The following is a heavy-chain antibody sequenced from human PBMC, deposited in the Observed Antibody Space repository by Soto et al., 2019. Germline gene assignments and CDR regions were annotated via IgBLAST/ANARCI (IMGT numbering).Heavy chain of an antibody. J-gene: IGHJ4*02. CDR3: AKAGDWNYVFDF. Sequence: GGSLRLSCAASGFSLTHYRIHWVRQVPGKGLEWVCRVNADGSSTNYAGFAKGRFTISRDNSKNTAYLEMNNLRVDDTALYYCAKAGDWNYVFDFWGQGTSVTVSS. V-gene: IGHV3-74*01. CDR2: VNADGSST. D-gene: IGHD1-7*01. CDR1: GFSLTHYR.